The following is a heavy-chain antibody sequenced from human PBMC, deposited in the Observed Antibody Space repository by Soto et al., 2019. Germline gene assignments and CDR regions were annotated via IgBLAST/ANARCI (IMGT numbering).Heavy chain of an antibody. Sequence: QVQLQESGPGLVNPSGTLSLTCAVSGGSIRSSNLWSWVRQPPGKGLEWIGEIYHSGSTNYNPSLKRRVTISVEKSKNQFSLKLSSVTAADTAVYYCAIRTTVSTRLGYWGQGTLVTVSS. CDR3: AIRTTVSTRLGY. CDR2: IYHSGST. J-gene: IGHJ4*02. V-gene: IGHV4-4*02. D-gene: IGHD4-17*01. CDR1: GGSIRSSNL.